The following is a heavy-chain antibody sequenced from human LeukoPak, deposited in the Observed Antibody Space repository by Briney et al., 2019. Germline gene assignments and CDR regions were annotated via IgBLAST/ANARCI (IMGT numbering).Heavy chain of an antibody. Sequence: SETLSPTCTVSGVSISSYYWTWVPQPAGKGREWIGRIYTTGSTNYNPSLNSRATMSVDTAKNQFSLKLSSVTAEATAVYYFARQIAVGGKAGFDCWGQGTPVTVSS. J-gene: IGHJ4*02. CDR2: IYTTGST. D-gene: IGHD2-15*01. CDR1: GVSISSYY. CDR3: ARQIAVGGKAGFDC. V-gene: IGHV4-4*07.